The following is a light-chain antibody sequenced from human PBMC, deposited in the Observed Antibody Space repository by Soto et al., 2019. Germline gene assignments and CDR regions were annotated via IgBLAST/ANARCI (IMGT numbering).Light chain of an antibody. V-gene: IGKV3-20*01. J-gene: IGKJ2*01. CDR2: GAS. Sequence: EIVLTQSPGTLSLSPGERATLSCRASQSVSSSYLAWYQQKPGQAPRLLIYGASSRATGIPDRFSGSGSGTDFTLTISRVEPEDFAVYYCQQGSTFGQGTKLEIK. CDR1: QSVSSSY. CDR3: QQGST.